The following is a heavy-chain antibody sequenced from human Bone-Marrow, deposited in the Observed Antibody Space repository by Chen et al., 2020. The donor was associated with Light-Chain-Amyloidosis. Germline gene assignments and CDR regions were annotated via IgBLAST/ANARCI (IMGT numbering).Heavy chain of an antibody. Sequence: QLQESGPGLLEPSKTLSLTCTVSGNSISRGYFWGWIRQPPGKGLEWIGVLDFYHGGSPYYSPSLKSRVTITADTAKNQFSLNLTTVTAADTATYYCARGAVGGTTGVWGQGTLVTVSS. V-gene: IGHV4-38-2*02. J-gene: IGHJ4*02. CDR2: FYHGGSP. D-gene: IGHD1-26*01. CDR1: GNSISRGYF. CDR3: ARGAVGGTTGV.